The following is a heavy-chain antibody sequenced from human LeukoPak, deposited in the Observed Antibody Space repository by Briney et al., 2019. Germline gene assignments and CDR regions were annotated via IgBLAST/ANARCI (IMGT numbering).Heavy chain of an antibody. CDR1: GFTFSSYA. V-gene: IGHV3-23*01. CDR2: ISGSGGGT. Sequence: GESLKISCAASGFTFSSYAMSWVRQAPGKGLEWVSAISGSGGGTYYADSVKGRFTISRDNSKNTLYLQMNSLRAEDTAVCYCAKGFHGGRPFYLDYWGQGTLVTVSS. J-gene: IGHJ4*02. D-gene: IGHD2-21*01. CDR3: AKGFHGGRPFYLDY.